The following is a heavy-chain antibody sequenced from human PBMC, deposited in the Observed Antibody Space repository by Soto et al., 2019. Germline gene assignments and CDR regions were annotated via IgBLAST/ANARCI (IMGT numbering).Heavy chain of an antibody. J-gene: IGHJ4*02. V-gene: IGHV3-30*18. D-gene: IGHD6-13*01. CDR1: GFTFSSYG. CDR2: ISYDGSNK. Sequence: PGGSLRLSCAASGFTFSSYGMHWVRQAPGKGLEWVAVISYDGSNKYYADSVKGRFTISRDNSKNTLYLQMNSLRAEDTAVYYCAKIPGGAAALNFWGQGTLVTV. CDR3: AKIPGGAAALNF.